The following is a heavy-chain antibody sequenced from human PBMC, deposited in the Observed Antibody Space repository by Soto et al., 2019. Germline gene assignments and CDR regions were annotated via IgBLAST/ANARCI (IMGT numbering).Heavy chain of an antibody. D-gene: IGHD4-4*01. CDR3: ARGYSNYVY. Sequence: QVQLQQWGAGLLKPSETLSLTCAVYGGSFSGYYWSWIRQPPGKGLEWIGESNHSGSTNYNPSLKSRVTISVDTSKNKFSLKLSSVTAADTAVYYCARGYSNYVYWGQGTLVTVSS. J-gene: IGHJ4*02. V-gene: IGHV4-34*01. CDR2: SNHSGST. CDR1: GGSFSGYY.